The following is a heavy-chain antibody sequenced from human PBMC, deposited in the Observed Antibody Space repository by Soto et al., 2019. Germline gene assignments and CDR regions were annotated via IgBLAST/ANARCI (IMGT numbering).Heavy chain of an antibody. D-gene: IGHD2-15*01. CDR1: GGSIANYH. CDR3: ARGRYCSGGSCYVYNWFDP. CDR2: IYYSGST. Sequence: SETLSLTCSVSGGSIANYHWSWIRQPPGKGLEWIGYIYYSGSTNYNPSLKSRVTISVDTSKNQFSLKLSSVTAADTAVYYCARGRYCSGGSCYVYNWFDPWGQGTLVTVSS. J-gene: IGHJ5*02. V-gene: IGHV4-59*01.